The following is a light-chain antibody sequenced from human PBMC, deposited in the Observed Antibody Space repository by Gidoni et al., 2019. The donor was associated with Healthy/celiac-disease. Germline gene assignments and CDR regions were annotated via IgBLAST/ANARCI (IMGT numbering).Light chain of an antibody. Sequence: QSPSSLSASVGDRVTITCQASQDISNYLNWYQQKPGKAPKLLIYDASNLETGVPSRFSGSGSGTDFTFTISSLQPEDIATYYCQQYDNPPCSFGQRTKLEIK. CDR3: QQYDNPPCS. CDR2: DAS. CDR1: QDISNY. V-gene: IGKV1-33*01. J-gene: IGKJ2*04.